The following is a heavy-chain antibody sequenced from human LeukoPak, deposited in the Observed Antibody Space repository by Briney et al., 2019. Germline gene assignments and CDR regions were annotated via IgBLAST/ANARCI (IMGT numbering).Heavy chain of an antibody. Sequence: SQTLSLTCTVSGGSISSGSYYWSWIRQPPGKGLEWIGHIFYSGSTNYNPSLKSRVTISVDTTKTQFSLRVSSVTAADTAVYYCARSLTGDGKIDYWGQGTLVTVSS. CDR2: IFYSGST. D-gene: IGHD1-20*01. CDR1: GGSISSGSYY. V-gene: IGHV4-61*01. CDR3: ARSLTGDGKIDY. J-gene: IGHJ4*02.